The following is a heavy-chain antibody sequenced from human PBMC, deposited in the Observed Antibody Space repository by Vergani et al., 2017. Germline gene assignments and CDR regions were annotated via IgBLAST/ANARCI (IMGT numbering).Heavy chain of an antibody. J-gene: IGHJ4*02. CDR3: ARTSGHCSGGSCYSFDY. Sequence: QVQLVQSGAEVKKPGSSVKVSCKASGGTFSSYAISWVRQAPGQGLEWMGGIIPIFGTANYAQKFQGRVTITADESTSTAYMELISLRSEDTAVYYCARTSGHCSGGSCYSFDYWGQGTLVTVSS. CDR1: GGTFSSYA. V-gene: IGHV1-69*01. D-gene: IGHD2-15*01. CDR2: IIPIFGTA.